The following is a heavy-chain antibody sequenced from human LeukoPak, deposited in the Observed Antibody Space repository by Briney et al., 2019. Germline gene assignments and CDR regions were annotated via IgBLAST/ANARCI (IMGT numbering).Heavy chain of an antibody. Sequence: ASVKVSCKASGYSFTSYGISWVRQAPGQGPEWMGWISTSTGDTKYTQKFQGRVTLTTDTSTSTAYMELSSLRSDDTAVYCCARDDNYGIFVNVDYWGQGTLVTVSS. CDR1: GYSFTSYG. J-gene: IGHJ4*02. CDR2: ISTSTGDT. V-gene: IGHV1-18*01. CDR3: ARDDNYGIFVNVDY. D-gene: IGHD4-11*01.